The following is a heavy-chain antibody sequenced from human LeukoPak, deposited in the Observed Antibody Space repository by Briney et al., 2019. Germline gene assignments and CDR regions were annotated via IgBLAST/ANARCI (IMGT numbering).Heavy chain of an antibody. V-gene: IGHV3-23*01. D-gene: IGHD6-19*01. J-gene: IGHJ6*03. CDR3: AKSFGTAVANYYYYYYMDV. Sequence: HAGGSLRLSCAASGFTFSSYGMSWVRQAPGKGLEWVSAISGSGGSTYYADSVKGRFTISRDNSKNTLYLQMNSLRAEDTAVYYCAKSFGTAVANYYYYYYMDVWGKGTTVTVSS. CDR2: ISGSGGST. CDR1: GFTFSSYG.